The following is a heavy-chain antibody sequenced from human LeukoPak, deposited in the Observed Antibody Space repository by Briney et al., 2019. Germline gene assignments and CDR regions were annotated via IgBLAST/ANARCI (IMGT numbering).Heavy chain of an antibody. CDR1: GYSFTSFG. CDR3: AREIPYPDCSSSGCYGPWDY. J-gene: IGHJ4*02. V-gene: IGHV1-18*01. CDR2: ISTNTGNT. Sequence: GASVKVSCKASGYSFTSFGLSWLRQAPGQGLEWMGWISTNTGNTDYAQKSQDRVTLTTDTSTTTAYMKLRSLTSDDTAVYYCAREIPYPDCSSSGCYGPWDYWGQGTLVLVSS. D-gene: IGHD2-2*01.